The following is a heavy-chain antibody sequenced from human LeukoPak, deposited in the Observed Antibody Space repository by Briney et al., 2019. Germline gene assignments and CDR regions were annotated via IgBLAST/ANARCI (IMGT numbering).Heavy chain of an antibody. CDR2: ISGSGGST. Sequence: GGSLRLSCAASGFTFSSYAMSWVRQAPGKGLEWVSAISGSGGSTYYADSVKGRFTISRDNSKNTLYLQMNSLRAEDTAVYYCAKDFRGYSGYDCGEFDYWGQGTLVTVSS. CDR1: GFTFSSYA. V-gene: IGHV3-23*01. D-gene: IGHD5-12*01. CDR3: AKDFRGYSGYDCGEFDY. J-gene: IGHJ4*02.